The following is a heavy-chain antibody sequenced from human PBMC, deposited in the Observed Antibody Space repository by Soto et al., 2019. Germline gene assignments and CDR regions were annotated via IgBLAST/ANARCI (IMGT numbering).Heavy chain of an antibody. V-gene: IGHV4-31*01. Sequence: QVQLQESGPGLVKPSQTLSLTCTVSGGSISSGGYYWNWIRQHQGKGLEWIGYIYYSGSTYYNPSLKCPVNITVDTSNNHFALKLSSVTAADTAVYYCERDPLTGGKETLVTVSS. CDR2: IYYSGST. CDR3: ERDPLT. CDR1: GGSISSGGYY. J-gene: IGHJ4*02.